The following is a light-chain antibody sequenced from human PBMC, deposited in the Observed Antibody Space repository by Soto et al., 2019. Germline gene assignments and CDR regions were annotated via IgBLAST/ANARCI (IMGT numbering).Light chain of an antibody. CDR2: AAS. J-gene: IGKJ2*01. Sequence: DIQMTQSPSSLSASIGDRVTITCRASQGIRYDLGWYQQKPGKAPKRLIYAASSLQSGVPSRFSGSGSGTEFTLTISSLQTEDFTTYYCLQHHSDPYTCGHGTKLDIK. CDR3: LQHHSDPYT. V-gene: IGKV1-17*01. CDR1: QGIRYD.